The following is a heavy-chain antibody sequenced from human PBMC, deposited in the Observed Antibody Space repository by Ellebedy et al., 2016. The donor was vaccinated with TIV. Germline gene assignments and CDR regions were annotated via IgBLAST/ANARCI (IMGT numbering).Heavy chain of an antibody. J-gene: IGHJ4*02. CDR1: GYSISSGYY. V-gene: IGHV4-38-2*02. CDR2: IYHSGST. Sequence: SETLSLTXTVSGYSISSGYYWGWIRQPPGKGLEWIGSIYHSGSTYYNPSLKSRVTISVDTSKNQFSLKLSSVTAADTAVYYCARGRRGLIGHYFDYWGQGTLVTVSS. D-gene: IGHD1-26*01. CDR3: ARGRRGLIGHYFDY.